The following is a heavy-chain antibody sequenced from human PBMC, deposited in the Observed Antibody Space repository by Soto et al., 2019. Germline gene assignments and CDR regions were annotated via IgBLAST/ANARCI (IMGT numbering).Heavy chain of an antibody. Sequence: ASVKVSCKASGYTFTGYYMHWVRQAPGQGLEWMGWINPNSGGTNYAQKFQGWVTMTRDTSISTAYMELSRLRSDDTAVYYCARDMSSNYGPYFDYWGQGTLVTVSS. CDR3: ARDMSSNYGPYFDY. CDR2: INPNSGGT. D-gene: IGHD4-17*01. CDR1: GYTFTGYY. J-gene: IGHJ4*02. V-gene: IGHV1-2*04.